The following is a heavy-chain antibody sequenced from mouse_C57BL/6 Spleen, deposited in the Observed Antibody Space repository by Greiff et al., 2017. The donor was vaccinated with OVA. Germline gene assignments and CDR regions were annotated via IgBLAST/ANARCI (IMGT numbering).Heavy chain of an antibody. D-gene: IGHD1-1*01. CDR3: ASSYYCCSSYAIGY. CDR1: GYAFSSYW. V-gene: IGHV1-82*01. J-gene: IGHJ4*01. Sequence: VKLVESGPELVKPGASVKISCKASGYAFSSYWMNWVKQRPGKGLEWIGRIYPGDGDTKYNGKFKGKATLTADKSSSTAYMQLSSLTSEDSAVYFCASSYYCCSSYAIGYWGQGTSGTVAS. CDR2: IYPGDGDT.